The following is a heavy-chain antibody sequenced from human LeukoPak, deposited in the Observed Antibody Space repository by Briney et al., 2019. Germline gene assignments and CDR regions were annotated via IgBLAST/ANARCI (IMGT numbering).Heavy chain of an antibody. CDR1: GGSISSSSYY. D-gene: IGHD4-23*01. CDR3: ARVGGGNRGGWFDP. J-gene: IGHJ5*02. CDR2: IYYSGST. V-gene: IGHV4-39*07. Sequence: PETLSLTCTVSGGSISSSSYYWGWIRQPPGKGLEWIGSIYYSGSTYYNPSLKSRVTISVDTSKNQFSLKLSSVTAADTAVYYCARVGGGNRGGWFDPWGQGTLVTVSS.